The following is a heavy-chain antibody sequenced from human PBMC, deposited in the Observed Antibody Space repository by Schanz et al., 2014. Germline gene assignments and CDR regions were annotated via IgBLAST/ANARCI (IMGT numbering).Heavy chain of an antibody. CDR1: GYTFTSYD. CDR2: MNPDSGNT. Sequence: VQLVQSGAEVKRPGASVRVSCKASGYTFTSYDFNWVRQAPGQGLEWMGWMNPDSGNTGYAQKFQGRVTITRDTSTSTVYMELSSLRSEDTAVYYCARDGVDAAAGGNYWGQGTLVTVSS. V-gene: IGHV1-8*01. J-gene: IGHJ4*02. CDR3: ARDGVDAAAGGNY. D-gene: IGHD6-13*01.